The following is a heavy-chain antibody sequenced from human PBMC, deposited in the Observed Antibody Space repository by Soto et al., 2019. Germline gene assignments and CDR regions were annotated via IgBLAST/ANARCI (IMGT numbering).Heavy chain of an antibody. CDR2: INNRRNF. CDR1: GGSMTSGDQY. V-gene: IGHV4-31*03. CDR3: ARELPKGQGRNMDV. J-gene: IGHJ6*02. D-gene: IGHD3-10*01. Sequence: PSENLALTCTVTGGSMTSGDQYWTWIREHPGKGLECTLYINNRRNFYYNPSLKSRISMSVDTSQKQFSLNVTCVDAADTAVYYRARELPKGQGRNMDVCGQGTTVTVS.